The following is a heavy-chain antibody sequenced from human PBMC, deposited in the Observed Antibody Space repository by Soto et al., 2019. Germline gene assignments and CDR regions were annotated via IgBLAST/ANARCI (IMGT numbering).Heavy chain of an antibody. CDR2: ISYDGSNK. Sequence: PGGSLRLSCAASGFTFSSYGMHWVRQAPGKGLEWVAVISYDGSNKYYADSVKGRFTISRDNSKNTLYLQMNSLRAEDTAVFYCAKDSRVATVYYYYGMDVWGQGTTVTVSS. V-gene: IGHV3-30*18. CDR3: AKDSRVATVYYYYGMDV. J-gene: IGHJ6*02. D-gene: IGHD5-12*01. CDR1: GFTFSSYG.